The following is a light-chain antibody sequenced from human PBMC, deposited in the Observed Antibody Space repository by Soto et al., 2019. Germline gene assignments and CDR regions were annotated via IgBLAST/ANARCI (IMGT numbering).Light chain of an antibody. V-gene: IGKV4-1*01. Sequence: DIVMTQSPDSLAVSLGERATINCKSSQSVLYSSNNKSYLAWYQHKPGQSPKLLIFWASTRESGVPDRFSGSGSGTDFTLTISSLQAEDVAVYYCQQYFTTPFTFGPGTKVDIK. CDR3: QQYFTTPFT. CDR1: QSVLYSSNNKSY. CDR2: WAS. J-gene: IGKJ3*01.